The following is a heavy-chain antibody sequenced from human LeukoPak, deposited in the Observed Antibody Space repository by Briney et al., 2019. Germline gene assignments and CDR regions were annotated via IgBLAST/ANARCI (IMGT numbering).Heavy chain of an antibody. CDR1: GYTFTSYG. D-gene: IGHD3-3*01. Sequence: ASVKVSCKASGYTFTSYGISWVRQAPGQGLEWMGWISAYNGNTNYAQKLQGRVTMTTDTSTSTAYMELRSLRSDDTAVYYCAXXXXYDFWSAPGDYWGQGTLVTVSS. CDR3: AXXXXYDFWSAPGDY. V-gene: IGHV1-18*01. J-gene: IGHJ4*02. CDR2: ISAYNGNT.